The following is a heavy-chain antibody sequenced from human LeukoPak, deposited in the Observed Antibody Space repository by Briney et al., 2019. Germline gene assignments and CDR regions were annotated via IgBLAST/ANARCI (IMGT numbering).Heavy chain of an antibody. V-gene: IGHV3-7*03. CDR1: GFTFSSYW. Sequence: GGSLRPSCAASGFTFSSYWVSWVRQAPGKGLEWVANIKEDGSEKYYVDSVKGRFTITRDNAKNSLYLQMNSLRAEDTAVYYCAKRDYRGWFDPWGQGTLVTVSS. CDR2: IKEDGSEK. CDR3: AKRDYRGWFDP. D-gene: IGHD4-11*01. J-gene: IGHJ5*02.